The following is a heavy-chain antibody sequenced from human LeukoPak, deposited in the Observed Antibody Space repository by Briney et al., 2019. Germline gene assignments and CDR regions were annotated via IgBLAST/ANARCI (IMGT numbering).Heavy chain of an antibody. CDR2: FYYGVNT. CDR3: ARGQNSGSATGVYFGY. CDR1: GDSISSSTYY. V-gene: IGHV4-39*06. D-gene: IGHD5-12*01. Sequence: PSETLSLTCTVSGDSISSSTYYWGWIRQPPGKGLEWIGNFYYGVNTYYNPSLKGRITISVDTSKNQLTLRLTFVAAADTALYYCARGQNSGSATGVYFGYWGQGTVVTVSS. J-gene: IGHJ4*02.